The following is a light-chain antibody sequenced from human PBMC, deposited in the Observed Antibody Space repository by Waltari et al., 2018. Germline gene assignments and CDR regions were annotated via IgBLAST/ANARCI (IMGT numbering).Light chain of an antibody. Sequence: DIQLTQSPSFLSASVGDRVTITCRASHDISSYLAWYQQKPGKAPKVLIFYASTLQSGVPSRFSGSGSGTEFTLTISRLQPEDFATYYCEQVDSYPLTFGGGTKVEIK. J-gene: IGKJ4*01. CDR1: HDISSY. CDR3: EQVDSYPLT. CDR2: YAS. V-gene: IGKV1-9*01.